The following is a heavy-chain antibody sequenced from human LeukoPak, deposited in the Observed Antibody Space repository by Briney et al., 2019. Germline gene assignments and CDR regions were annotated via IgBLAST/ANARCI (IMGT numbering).Heavy chain of an antibody. CDR2: INHSGST. V-gene: IGHV4-34*01. D-gene: IGHD6-13*01. J-gene: IGHJ4*02. Sequence: PSETLSLTCAVYGGSFSGYYWSWIRQPPGKGLDWIGEINHSGSTNYNPSLKSRVTISVHTSKNQFSPKLSSVTAADTAVYYCARTGIAAAGTNNYWGQGTLVTVSS. CDR3: ARTGIAAAGTNNY. CDR1: GGSFSGYY.